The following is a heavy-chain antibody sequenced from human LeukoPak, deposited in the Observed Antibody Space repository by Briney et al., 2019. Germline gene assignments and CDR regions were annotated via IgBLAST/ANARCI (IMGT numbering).Heavy chain of an antibody. CDR2: INPDGSGA. D-gene: IGHD4-17*01. J-gene: IGHJ4*02. CDR1: GFSFSPYW. CDR3: ARLFGGVTTFDY. Sequence: GGSLRLSRAASGFSFSPYWMSWVRQGPGKGLDWVASINPDGSGASYVDSVKGRFIISRDNAQNSLYLQMNSLSAEDTAVYYCARLFGGVTTFDYWGQGILVTVSS. V-gene: IGHV3-7*01.